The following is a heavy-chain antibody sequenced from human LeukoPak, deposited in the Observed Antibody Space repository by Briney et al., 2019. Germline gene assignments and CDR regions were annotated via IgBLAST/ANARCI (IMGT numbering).Heavy chain of an antibody. CDR1: GGSISSGGYY. CDR3: ARESNYDFWSAFDY. V-gene: IGHV4-31*03. CDR2: IYYSGST. J-gene: IGHJ4*02. D-gene: IGHD3-3*01. Sequence: SQTLSLTCTVSGGSISSGGYYWSWIRQHPGKGLEWIVYIYYSGSTYHNPSLKSRVTISVDTSKNQFSLKLSSVTAADTAVYYCARESNYDFWSAFDYWGQGTLVTVSS.